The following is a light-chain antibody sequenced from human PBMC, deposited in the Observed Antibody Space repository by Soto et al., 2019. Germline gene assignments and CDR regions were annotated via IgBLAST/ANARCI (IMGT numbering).Light chain of an antibody. CDR1: QHISNG. Sequence: DPKLPQSHFTLSASVGARVAIPCLASQHISNGLGWYQQKPGKAPKVLIFDASNLEGGVPSRFSGSGSGTEFTLTISSLQPDDFATYYCQQCHSYSLTFGGGTKVDIK. CDR2: DAS. V-gene: IGKV1-5*01. J-gene: IGKJ4*01. CDR3: QQCHSYSLT.